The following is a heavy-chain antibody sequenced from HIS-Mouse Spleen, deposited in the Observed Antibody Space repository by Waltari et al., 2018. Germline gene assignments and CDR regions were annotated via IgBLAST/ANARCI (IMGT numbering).Heavy chain of an antibody. Sequence: EYMGIIYPGDSDTRYSPSFQGQVTISADKSISTAYLQWSSLKASDTAMYYCARHATGDDAFDIWGQGTMVTVS. D-gene: IGHD7-27*01. CDR2: IYPGDSDT. J-gene: IGHJ3*02. CDR3: ARHATGDDAFDI. V-gene: IGHV5-51*01.